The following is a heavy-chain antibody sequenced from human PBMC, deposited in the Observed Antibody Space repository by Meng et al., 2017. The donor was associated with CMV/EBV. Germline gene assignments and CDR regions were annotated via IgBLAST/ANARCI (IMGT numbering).Heavy chain of an antibody. CDR1: GYSFTSYW. CDR3: ARPIAAAGNDYYGMDV. D-gene: IGHD6-13*01. Sequence: GESLKISCKGSGYSFTSYWIGWVRQMPGKGLEWMGIIYPGDSDTRYSPSFQGQVTISADKSISTAYLQWSSLKASDTAMYYCARPIAAAGNDYYGMDVWGQETTVTVSS. V-gene: IGHV5-51*01. J-gene: IGHJ6*02. CDR2: IYPGDSDT.